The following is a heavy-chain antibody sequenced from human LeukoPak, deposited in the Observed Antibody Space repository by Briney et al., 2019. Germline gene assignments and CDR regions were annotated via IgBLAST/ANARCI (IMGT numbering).Heavy chain of an antibody. CDR1: GFTFSTYS. V-gene: IGHV3-21*01. J-gene: IGHJ6*03. CDR3: ARGHAYANYMDV. CDR2: ISSSSSYI. D-gene: IGHD4-17*01. Sequence: PGGSLRLSCAASGFTFSTYSMDWVRQAPGKGLEWVSSISSSSSYIYYADSVKGRFTISKDNAKNSLYLQMNSLRAEDTAVYYCARGHAYANYMDVWGKGTTVTVSS.